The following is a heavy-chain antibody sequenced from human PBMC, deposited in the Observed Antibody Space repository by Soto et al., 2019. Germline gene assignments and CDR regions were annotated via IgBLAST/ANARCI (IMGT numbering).Heavy chain of an antibody. J-gene: IGHJ5*02. Sequence: QVQLVQSGTEVKKPGSSVKVSCQASGDNFNNYAINWVLQAPGQGLEWMGGVVSIFLTANYAQKLQGRVTITADRSTSTAYMELSSLISEDTAVYYCTRGLGDSATWGQGTLVTVSA. CDR3: TRGLGDSAT. CDR1: GDNFNNYA. CDR2: VVSIFLTA. V-gene: IGHV1-69*06. D-gene: IGHD2-21*02.